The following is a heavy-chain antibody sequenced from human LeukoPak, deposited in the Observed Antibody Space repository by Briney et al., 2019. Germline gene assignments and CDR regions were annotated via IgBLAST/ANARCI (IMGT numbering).Heavy chain of an antibody. J-gene: IGHJ4*02. CDR3: VKDSSSYLGFHY. D-gene: IGHD3-22*01. V-gene: IGHV2-5*04. Sequence: SGPTLVNPTQTLTLTCTFSGFSLSTSGVAVGWVRQPPGKALEWLALAYWNEDKRYSPSLKSRLIITKDTSKNEVVLIMTNMDPVDTATYYCVKDSSSYLGFHYWGQGTLVTVSS. CDR2: AYWNEDK. CDR1: GFSLSTSGVA.